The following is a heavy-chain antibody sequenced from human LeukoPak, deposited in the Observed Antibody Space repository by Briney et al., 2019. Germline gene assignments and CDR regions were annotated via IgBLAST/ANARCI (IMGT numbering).Heavy chain of an antibody. V-gene: IGHV1-18*01. J-gene: IGHJ2*01. D-gene: IGHD4-11*01. CDR1: GYTFTSYG. CDR2: ISAYNGNT. CDR3: ARVSLPSLYSDAYWYFDL. Sequence: GASVKVSCKASGYTFTSYGISWVRQAPGQGLEWMGWISAYNGNTNYAQKLQGRVTMTTDTSTSTAYMELRSLRSDDTAVYYCARVSLPSLYSDAYWYFDLWGRGTLVTVSS.